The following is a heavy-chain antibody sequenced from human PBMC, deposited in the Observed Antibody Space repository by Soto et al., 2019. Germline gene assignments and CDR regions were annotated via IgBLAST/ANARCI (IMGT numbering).Heavy chain of an antibody. D-gene: IGHD3-10*01. V-gene: IGHV1-18*01. Sequence: ASEKVSCKASGYPLITYGISWVRQAPRQGLEWMGWISAYNGNTNYAQKLQGRVTMTTDTSTSTAYMELRSLRSDDTAVYYCARSYGVRGVVIEHYFDYWGQGTLVTVSS. CDR2: ISAYNGNT. J-gene: IGHJ4*02. CDR3: ARSYGVRGVVIEHYFDY. CDR1: GYPLITYG.